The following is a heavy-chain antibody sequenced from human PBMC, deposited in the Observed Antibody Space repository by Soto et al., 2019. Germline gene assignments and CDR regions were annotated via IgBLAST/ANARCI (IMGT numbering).Heavy chain of an antibody. J-gene: IGHJ4*02. V-gene: IGHV2-5*02. CDR3: AHIRYGSGLFDY. CDR1: GFSLSTSGVG. CDR2: IYWDDDK. D-gene: IGHD3-10*01. Sequence: QITLKEFGPTLVKPTQTLTLTCTFSGFSLSTSGVGVGWIRQPPGKALEWLALIYWDDDKRYSPSLKSRLALTKDTSKNQVVLTMTNMDPVDTATYYCAHIRYGSGLFDYWGQGTLVTVSS.